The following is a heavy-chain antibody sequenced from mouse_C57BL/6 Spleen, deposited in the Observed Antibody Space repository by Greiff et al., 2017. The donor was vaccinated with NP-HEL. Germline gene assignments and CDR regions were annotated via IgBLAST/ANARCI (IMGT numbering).Heavy chain of an antibody. J-gene: IGHJ2*01. CDR1: GYSITSGYY. D-gene: IGHD4-1*01. CDR2: ISYDGSN. V-gene: IGHV3-6*01. Sequence: DVKLQESGPGLVKPSQSLSLTCSVTGYSITSGYYWNWIRQFPGNKLEWMGYISYDGSNNYNPSLKNRISITRDTSKNQFFLKLNSVTTEDTATYYCARGTGTGGFDYWGQGTTLTVSS. CDR3: ARGTGTGGFDY.